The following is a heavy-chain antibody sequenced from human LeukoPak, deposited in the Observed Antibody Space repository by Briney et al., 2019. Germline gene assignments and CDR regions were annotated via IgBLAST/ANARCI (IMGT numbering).Heavy chain of an antibody. CDR1: GGSISSGGYY. J-gene: IGHJ5*02. CDR2: IYYSGST. Sequence: PSETLSLTCTVSGGSISSGGYYWSWIRQHPGKGLEWIGYIYYSGSTYYNPSLKSRVTISVDTSKNQFSLKLSSVTAADTAAYYCATSFGRSNWFDPWGQGTLVTVSS. D-gene: IGHD2-2*01. V-gene: IGHV4-31*03. CDR3: ATSFGRSNWFDP.